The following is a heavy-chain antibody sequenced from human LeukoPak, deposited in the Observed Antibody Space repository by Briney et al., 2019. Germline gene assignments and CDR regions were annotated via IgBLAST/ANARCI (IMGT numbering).Heavy chain of an antibody. CDR1: GFTFGKYW. J-gene: IGHJ4*02. V-gene: IGHV3-7*03. CDR2: IKLDGSEK. CDR3: ARDQYDTWSRRGNFDS. Sequence: GGSLSLSCVASGFTFGKYWMSWVRQAPGKGLEWVANIKLDGSEKNYVDSVKGRFTISRDNTKNSLYLQMNSLRVEDTAVFYCARDQYDTWSRRGNFDSWGQGTLVIVSS. D-gene: IGHD3-3*01.